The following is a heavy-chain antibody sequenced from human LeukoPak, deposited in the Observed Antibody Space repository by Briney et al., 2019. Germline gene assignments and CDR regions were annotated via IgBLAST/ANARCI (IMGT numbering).Heavy chain of an antibody. Sequence: SETLSLTCTVSGGSTGSDYWSWIRQPPGKGLEWIAYVYYSGVTSYNPSLKSRVAISIDTSKNQFSLKLSSVTAADTAVYYCARQNDFWSGIYYYYMDVWGKGTTVTVSS. J-gene: IGHJ6*03. V-gene: IGHV4-59*08. CDR2: VYYSGVT. CDR3: ARQNDFWSGIYYYYMDV. D-gene: IGHD3-3*01. CDR1: GGSTGSDY.